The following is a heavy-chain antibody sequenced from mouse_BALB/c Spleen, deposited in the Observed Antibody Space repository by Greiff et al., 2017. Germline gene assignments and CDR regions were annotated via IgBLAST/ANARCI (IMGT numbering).Heavy chain of an antibody. CDR2: ISSGSSTI. J-gene: IGHJ2*01. V-gene: IGHV5-17*02. Sequence: EVKVVESGGGLVQPGGSRKLSCAASGFTFSSFGMHWVRQAPEKGLEWVAYISSGSSTIYYADTVKGRFTISRDNPKNTLFLQMTSLRSEDTAMYYCARGGSDYWGQGTTLTVSS. CDR3: ARGGSDY. CDR1: GFTFSSFG.